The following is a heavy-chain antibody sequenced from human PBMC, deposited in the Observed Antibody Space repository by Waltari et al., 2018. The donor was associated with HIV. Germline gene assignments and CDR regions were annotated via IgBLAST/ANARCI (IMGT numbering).Heavy chain of an antibody. V-gene: IGHV4-61*02. D-gene: IGHD5-18*01. J-gene: IGHJ4*02. CDR1: GGSISSGRYY. Sequence: QVQLQESGPGLVKPSQTLSLTCTVSGGSISSGRYYWSWIRQPAGKGLEWIGRIYTSGSTNYNPALKSRVTISVDTSKNQFSLKLSSVTAADTAVYYCASLTGGYSYSDYWGQGTLVTVSS. CDR2: IYTSGST. CDR3: ASLTGGYSYSDY.